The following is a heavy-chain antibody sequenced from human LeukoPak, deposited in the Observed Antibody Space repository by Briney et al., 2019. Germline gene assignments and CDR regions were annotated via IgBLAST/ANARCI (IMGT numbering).Heavy chain of an antibody. Sequence: PGGSLRLSCAASGFTFSSYGMHWVRQAPGKGLEWVAVISYDGSNKYYADSVKGRFTISRDNSKNTLYLQMNSLRAEDTAVYYCARAYHSSSWYWLADPLSYSRDYFDYWGQGTLVTVSS. V-gene: IGHV3-30*03. CDR1: GFTFSSYG. CDR2: ISYDGSNK. J-gene: IGHJ4*02. CDR3: ARAYHSSSWYWLADPLSYSRDYFDY. D-gene: IGHD6-13*01.